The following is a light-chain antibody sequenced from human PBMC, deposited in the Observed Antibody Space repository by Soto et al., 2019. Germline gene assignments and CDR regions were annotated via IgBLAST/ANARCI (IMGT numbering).Light chain of an antibody. Sequence: EIVMTQSPVTPSVSPGERASLSCRASQSISSDLAWYQQKRCQAPRRLIYAASTRATGVPARFSGSGSGTEFTLTISSLQSEDFAVYYCQQYNNWPRMTFGQGTKVEIK. CDR3: QQYNNWPRMT. V-gene: IGKV3-15*01. CDR2: AAS. J-gene: IGKJ1*01. CDR1: QSISSD.